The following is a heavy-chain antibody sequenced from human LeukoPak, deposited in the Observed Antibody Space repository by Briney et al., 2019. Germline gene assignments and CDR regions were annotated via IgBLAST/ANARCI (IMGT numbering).Heavy chain of an antibody. CDR2: ISGSGGSI. Sequence: GGSLRLSCAASGFTFSSYAMSWVRQAPGKGLEWVSAISGSGGSIYYADSVKGRFTISRDNSKNTLYLQMGSLRAEDMAVYYCARDFGGYCSSTSCYPGENYFDYWGQETLVTVSS. CDR3: ARDFGGYCSSTSCYPGENYFDY. J-gene: IGHJ4*02. D-gene: IGHD2-2*01. CDR1: GFTFSSYA. V-gene: IGHV3-23*01.